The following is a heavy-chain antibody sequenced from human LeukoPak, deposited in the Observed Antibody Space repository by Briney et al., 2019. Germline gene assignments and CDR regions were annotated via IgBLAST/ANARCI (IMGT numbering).Heavy chain of an antibody. Sequence: GGSLRLSCAASGFTFSSYSMNWVRQAPGKGLEWVSAISGSGGSTYYADSVKGRFTISRDNSKNTLYLQMNSLRAEDTAVYYCAKCDIIAAAGSDYWGQGTLVTVSS. CDR3: AKCDIIAAAGSDY. CDR1: GFTFSSYS. J-gene: IGHJ4*02. CDR2: ISGSGGST. D-gene: IGHD6-13*01. V-gene: IGHV3-23*01.